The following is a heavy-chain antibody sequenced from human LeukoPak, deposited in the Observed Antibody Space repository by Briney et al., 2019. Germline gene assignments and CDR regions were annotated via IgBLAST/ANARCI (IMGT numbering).Heavy chain of an antibody. CDR1: GIVLGNTA. Sequence: GGSRRRSCAASGIVLGNTARNWARQSPGRGLDWASAISGGGESTFYADAGKGPFTISRDNSKNMVYLQMNSLRADDTAIYYCGKDGGQYSSGPEFDPRGQGALVTVSS. D-gene: IGHD6-19*01. CDR2: ISGGGEST. CDR3: GKDGGQYSSGPEFDP. V-gene: IGHV3-23*01. J-gene: IGHJ5*02.